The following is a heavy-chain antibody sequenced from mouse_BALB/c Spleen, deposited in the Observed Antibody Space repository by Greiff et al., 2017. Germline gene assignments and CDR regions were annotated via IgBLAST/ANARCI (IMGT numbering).Heavy chain of an antibody. CDR3: ARDRDYGSSSWFAY. Sequence: VKVEESGPGLVAPSQSLSITCTVSGFSLPTFGYHGVRQPPGKGLGWLGVIWAGGSTNYNSALMSRLSISKDNSKSQVFLKMNSLQTDDTAMYYCARDRDYGSSSWFAYWGQGTLVTVSA. CDR1: GFSLPTFG. J-gene: IGHJ3*01. CDR2: IWAGGST. D-gene: IGHD1-1*01. V-gene: IGHV2-9*02.